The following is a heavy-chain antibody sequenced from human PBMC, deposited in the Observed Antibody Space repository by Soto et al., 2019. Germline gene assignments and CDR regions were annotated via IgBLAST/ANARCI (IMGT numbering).Heavy chain of an antibody. CDR2: IGTTSSSI. V-gene: IGHV3-48*02. CDR1: GFTFSSYS. J-gene: IGHJ4*02. D-gene: IGHD3-3*01. Sequence: VGSLRISCAASGFTFSSYSMNWVRQAPGKGLEWISYIGTTSSSIYYADSVKGRFTISRDNAKNSLFLQMNSLRDEDTAVYYCARKGVAFDYWGQGALVTVSS. CDR3: ARKGVAFDY.